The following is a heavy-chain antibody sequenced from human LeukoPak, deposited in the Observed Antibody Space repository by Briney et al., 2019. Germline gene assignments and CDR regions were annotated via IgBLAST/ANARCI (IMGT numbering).Heavy chain of an antibody. Sequence: GGSLRLSCAASGLTFDNYAMNWVRQAPGKGLEGVSGISGGGGSIYCADSVEGRLTISRDNSKNTLYLQMNSLRAEDTAVYYCAKDKDGWFGESDYSGQGTLVTVSS. J-gene: IGHJ4*02. CDR1: GLTFDNYA. D-gene: IGHD3-10*01. CDR2: ISGGGGSI. V-gene: IGHV3-23*01. CDR3: AKDKDGWFGESDY.